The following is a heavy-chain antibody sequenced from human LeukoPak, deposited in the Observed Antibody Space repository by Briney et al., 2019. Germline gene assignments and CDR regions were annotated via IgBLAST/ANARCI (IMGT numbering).Heavy chain of an antibody. D-gene: IGHD3-16*01. CDR1: GYTFTGYY. CDR3: ARGTAYTEHSFFDY. V-gene: IGHV1-2*02. Sequence: GASVKVSSKASGYTFTGYYLHWVRQAPGQGPEWMGWINPNSGDTNYAQNFQGRVAMTWDTSISTAYMGLSRLKSDDTAIYYCARGTAYTEHSFFDYWGQGTLVTVSS. J-gene: IGHJ4*02. CDR2: INPNSGDT.